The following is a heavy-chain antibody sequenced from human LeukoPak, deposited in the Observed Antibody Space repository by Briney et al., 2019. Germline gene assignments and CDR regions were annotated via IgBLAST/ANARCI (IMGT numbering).Heavy chain of an antibody. J-gene: IGHJ4*02. CDR3: AKGGAYYGSGDY. CDR2: ISGSGGST. D-gene: IGHD3-10*01. CDR1: GFTFSSYA. V-gene: IGHV3-23*01. Sequence: GGSLRLSCAASGFTFSSYAMSWVRQAPGKGLEWVSAISGSGGSTYYADSVKGRFTISRDNSKYTLYLQMNSLRAEDTAVYYCAKGGAYYGSGDYWGQGTLVTVSS.